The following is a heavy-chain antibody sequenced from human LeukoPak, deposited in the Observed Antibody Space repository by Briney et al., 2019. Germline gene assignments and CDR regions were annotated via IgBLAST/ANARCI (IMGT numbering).Heavy chain of an antibody. V-gene: IGHV4-31*03. Sequence: SQTLSLTCTVSGGSISTGGYYWSWIRQPPGKGLEWIGYIYYSGSTYYNPSLKSRVTISVDTSRNQFSLKLSSVTAADTAVYYCARDYYDSSGYYVHGDYWGQGTLVAVSS. D-gene: IGHD3-22*01. CDR1: GGSISTGGYY. CDR3: ARDYYDSSGYYVHGDY. CDR2: IYYSGST. J-gene: IGHJ4*02.